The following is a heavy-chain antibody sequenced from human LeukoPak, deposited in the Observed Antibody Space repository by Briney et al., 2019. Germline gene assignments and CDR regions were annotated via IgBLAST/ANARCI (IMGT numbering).Heavy chain of an antibody. CDR3: AKDIVIRSDYYDSSGPDY. CDR2: IRYDGSNK. CDR1: GFTFSSYG. V-gene: IGHV3-30*02. J-gene: IGHJ4*02. D-gene: IGHD3-22*01. Sequence: GGSLRHSCAASGFTFSSYGMHWVRQAPGKGLEWVAFIRYDGSNKYYADSVKGRFTISRDNSKNTLYLQMNSLRAEDTAVYYCAKDIVIRSDYYDSSGPDYWGQGTLVTVSS.